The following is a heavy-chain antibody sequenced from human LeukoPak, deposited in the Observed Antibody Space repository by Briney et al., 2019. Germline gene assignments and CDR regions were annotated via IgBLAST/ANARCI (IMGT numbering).Heavy chain of an antibody. Sequence: SETLSLTCTVSGGSISSYYWSWIRQPPGKGLEWIGYIYYSGSTNYNPSLKSRVTISVDTSKNQFSLKLSSVTAADTAVYYCAREGVYDFWSGISPGGYYYMDVWGKGTTVTVSS. J-gene: IGHJ6*03. CDR2: IYYSGST. CDR1: GGSISSYY. V-gene: IGHV4-59*01. D-gene: IGHD3-3*01. CDR3: AREGVYDFWSGISPGGYYYMDV.